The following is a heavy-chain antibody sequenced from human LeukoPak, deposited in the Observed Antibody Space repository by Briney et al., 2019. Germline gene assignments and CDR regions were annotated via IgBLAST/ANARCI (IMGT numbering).Heavy chain of an antibody. CDR1: GFTFNRYA. Sequence: GGSLRLSCAASGFTFNRYAMYWVRQAPGKGLEWVSGIFGSGGSAHYADSVKGRFTIFRDNSKNTVYLQMNSLRAEDTAVYYCAKTTTGYSSGRYPGWPVDYWGQGTLVTVSS. D-gene: IGHD6-19*01. J-gene: IGHJ4*02. CDR3: AKTTTGYSSGRYPGWPVDY. V-gene: IGHV3-23*01. CDR2: IFGSGGSA.